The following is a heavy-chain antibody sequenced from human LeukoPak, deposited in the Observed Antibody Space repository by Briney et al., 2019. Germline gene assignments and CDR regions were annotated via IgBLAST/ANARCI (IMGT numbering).Heavy chain of an antibody. Sequence: GGSLRLSCAASGFTFGSYSMNWVRQAPGKGLEWVSSISSSSSYIYYADSVKGRFTISRDNSKNTLYLQMNSLRAEDTAVYYCAKEGILLWFGELSRIIDYWGQGTLVTVSS. CDR2: ISSSSSYI. CDR1: GFTFGSYS. D-gene: IGHD3-10*01. V-gene: IGHV3-21*04. J-gene: IGHJ4*02. CDR3: AKEGILLWFGELSRIIDY.